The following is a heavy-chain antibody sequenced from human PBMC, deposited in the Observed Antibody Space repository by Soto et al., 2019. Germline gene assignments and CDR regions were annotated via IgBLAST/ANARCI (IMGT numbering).Heavy chain of an antibody. D-gene: IGHD3-3*01. CDR3: ARRNLHYDFWSGLGGWFDP. J-gene: IGHJ5*02. CDR1: GYSFTSYW. V-gene: IGHV5-51*01. Sequence: GESLKISCKGSGYSFTSYWIGWVRQMPGKGLEWMGIIYPGDSDTRYSPSFQGQVTISADKSISTAYLQWSSLKASDTAMYYCARRNLHYDFWSGLGGWFDPWGQGTLVTVSS. CDR2: IYPGDSDT.